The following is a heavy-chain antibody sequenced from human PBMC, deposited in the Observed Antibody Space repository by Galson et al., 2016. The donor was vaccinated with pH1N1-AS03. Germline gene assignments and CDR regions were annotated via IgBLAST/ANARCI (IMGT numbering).Heavy chain of an antibody. D-gene: IGHD1-1*01. CDR2: ISDTGGRT. Sequence: SLRLSCAASGFIFSDYAIYWVRQAPGKGLEFVSGISDTGGRTYYADSVKGRFTISRDNSEDTVFLQMGSLSPEDVAVYYCTREWKFTHHYHGMDVWGQGTTVTVSS. V-gene: IGHV3-64*02. CDR1: GFIFSDYA. J-gene: IGHJ6*02. CDR3: TREWKFTHHYHGMDV.